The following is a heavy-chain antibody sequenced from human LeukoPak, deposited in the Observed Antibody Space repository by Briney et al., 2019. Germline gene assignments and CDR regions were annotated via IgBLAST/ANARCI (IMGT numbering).Heavy chain of an antibody. V-gene: IGHV3-11*04. CDR2: ITISGAAT. CDR1: GFTFSDHY. D-gene: IGHD3-10*01. Sequence: GGSLRLSCTASGFTFSDHYMSWIRQAPGKGLEWVAYITISGAATYYSDSVKGRFTISRANGDNSLYLQMTSLRAEDTAVYYCAREGSLEYYFDYWGRGTLVTVSS. CDR3: AREGSLEYYFDY. J-gene: IGHJ4*02.